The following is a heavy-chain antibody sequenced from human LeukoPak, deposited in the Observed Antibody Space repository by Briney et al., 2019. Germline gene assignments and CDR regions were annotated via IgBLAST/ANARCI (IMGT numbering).Heavy chain of an antibody. J-gene: IGHJ4*02. Sequence: GGSLRLSCAASGFTFSSYWMSWVRQAPGKGLEWVANIKQDGSEKYYVDSVKGRFTISRDTAKNSLYLQMNSLRAEDTAVYYCARVTPILLFDYWGQGTLVTVSS. V-gene: IGHV3-7*01. CDR3: ARVTPILLFDY. CDR1: GFTFSSYW. CDR2: IKQDGSEK.